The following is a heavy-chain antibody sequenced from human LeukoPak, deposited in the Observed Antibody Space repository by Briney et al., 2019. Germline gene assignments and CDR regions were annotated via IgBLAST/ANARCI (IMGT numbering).Heavy chain of an antibody. CDR2: TYYRSKWYT. CDR1: GDSVSSDSAG. V-gene: IGHV6-1*01. Sequence: SQTLSLTCAISGDSVSSDSAGWNWIRQSPSRGLEWLGKTYYRSKWYTEYALSVKSRVSINPDTPKNQFSLQLNSVTPEDTAVYYCTRTRDYAMDVWGQGTTVTVSS. J-gene: IGHJ6*02. CDR3: TRTRDYAMDV.